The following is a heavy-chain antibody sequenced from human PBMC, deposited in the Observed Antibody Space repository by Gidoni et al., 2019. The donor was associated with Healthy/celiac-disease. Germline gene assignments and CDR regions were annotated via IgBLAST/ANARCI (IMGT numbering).Heavy chain of an antibody. CDR2: ISGSGGST. Sequence: EVQLLESGGGLVQPGGSLRLSCAASGFTFSSYAMSWVRPAPGKGLEWVSAISGSGGSTYYADSVKGRFTISRDNSKNTLYLQMNSLRAEDTAVYYCAKSRYQLPTHFDYWGQGTLVTVSS. CDR1: GFTFSSYA. D-gene: IGHD2-2*01. V-gene: IGHV3-23*01. CDR3: AKSRYQLPTHFDY. J-gene: IGHJ4*02.